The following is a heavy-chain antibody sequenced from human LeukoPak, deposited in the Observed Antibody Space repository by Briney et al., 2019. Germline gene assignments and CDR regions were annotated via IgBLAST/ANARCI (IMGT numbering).Heavy chain of an antibody. CDR2: INHSGST. D-gene: IGHD1-26*01. CDR3: VRKVGATNHYVDY. CDR1: GGSFSGYY. Sequence: SETLSLTCAVYGGSFSGYYWSWIRHPPGKGLEGIGEINHSGSTNYNPSLKSRVTISVDTSKNQFSLKLSSVTAADTAVYYCVRKVGATNHYVDYWGQGTLVTVSS. J-gene: IGHJ4*02. V-gene: IGHV4-34*01.